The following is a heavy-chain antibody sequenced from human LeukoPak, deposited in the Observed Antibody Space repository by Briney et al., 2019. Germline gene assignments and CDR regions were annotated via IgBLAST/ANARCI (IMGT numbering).Heavy chain of an antibody. V-gene: IGHV4-59*08. D-gene: IGHD2-2*02. CDR1: GGSISSYY. Sequence: SETLSLTCTVSGGSISSYYWSWIRQPPGKGLEWIGYIYYSGSTNYNPSLKSRVTISVDTSKNQFSLKLSSVTAADTAVYYCASFIVVVPAAIQGDAFDIWGQGTMVTVSS. J-gene: IGHJ3*02. CDR3: ASFIVVVPAAIQGDAFDI. CDR2: IYYSGST.